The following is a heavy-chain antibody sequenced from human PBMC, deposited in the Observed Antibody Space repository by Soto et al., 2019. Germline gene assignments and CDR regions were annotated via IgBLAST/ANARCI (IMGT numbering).Heavy chain of an antibody. CDR3: ARRGGGSHWYEGFAYYYYGMDV. J-gene: IGHJ6*02. V-gene: IGHV1-18*01. D-gene: IGHD6-19*01. Sequence: ASVKVSCKASGYTFTDYGISWVRQAPGQGLQWMGWISGYNSDTDTVDTNYEPRFQGRVIMTTDTSTKTAYMELRNLRSDDTAVDYCARRGGGSHWYEGFAYYYYGMDVWGQGTTVTVSS. CDR2: ISGYNSDTDTVDT. CDR1: GYTFTDYG.